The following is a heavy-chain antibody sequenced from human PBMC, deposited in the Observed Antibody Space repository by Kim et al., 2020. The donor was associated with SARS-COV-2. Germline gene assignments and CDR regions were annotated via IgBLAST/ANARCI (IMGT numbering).Heavy chain of an antibody. J-gene: IGHJ6*02. Sequence: SETLSLTCTVSGGSISSYYWSWIRQPPGKGLEWIGYIYYSGSTNYNPSLKSRVTISVDTSKNQFSLKLSSVTAADTAVYYCARFQHDFWSGFYRFDYYYGRDVWGQGTTGTVS. CDR1: GGSISSYY. CDR3: ARFQHDFWSGFYRFDYYYGRDV. CDR2: IYYSGST. V-gene: IGHV4-59*01. D-gene: IGHD3-3*01.